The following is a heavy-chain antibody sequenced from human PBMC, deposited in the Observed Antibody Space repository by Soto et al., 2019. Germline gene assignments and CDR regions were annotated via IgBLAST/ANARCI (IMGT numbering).Heavy chain of an antibody. CDR2: IYHSGST. V-gene: IGHV4-4*02. CDR3: ARAPWEPLYYYGMDV. D-gene: IGHD1-26*01. J-gene: IGHJ6*02. Sequence: SETLSLTCAVSGGSISSSNWWSWVRQPPGKGLEWIGEIYHSGSTNYNPSLKSRVTISVDKSKNQFSLKLSSVTAADTAVYYCARAPWEPLYYYGMDVWGQGTTVTVSS. CDR1: GGSISSSNW.